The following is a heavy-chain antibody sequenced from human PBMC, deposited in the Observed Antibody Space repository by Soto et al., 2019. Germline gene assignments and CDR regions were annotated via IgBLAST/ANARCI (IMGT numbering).Heavy chain of an antibody. CDR3: AKYTISWYSWLDP. D-gene: IGHD6-13*01. J-gene: IGHJ5*02. Sequence: GGSLRLSCAASAFTFSSYAMTWVRQAPGKGLEWVSGISGSGGRTYYADSVRGRFTISRDNSKNTLYLQMNSLRAEDTAVYYCAKYTISWYSWLDPWGQGTLVTVSS. V-gene: IGHV3-23*01. CDR1: AFTFSSYA. CDR2: ISGSGGRT.